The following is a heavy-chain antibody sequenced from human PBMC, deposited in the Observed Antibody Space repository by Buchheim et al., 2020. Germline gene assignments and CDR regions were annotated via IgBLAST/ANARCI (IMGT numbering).Heavy chain of an antibody. J-gene: IGHJ4*02. Sequence: EVQLVESGGGLAQPGGSLRLSCAASGFTFSSYEMNWVRQAPGKGLEWVSYIDDSGTITYSADSVKGRFTISRDNAKNSVYLPMNSLRAEDTAIYYCARALVDRPPSGGFDYWGQGTL. CDR1: GFTFSSYE. CDR2: IDDSGTIT. V-gene: IGHV3-48*03. CDR3: ARALVDRPPSGGFDY. D-gene: IGHD6-6*01.